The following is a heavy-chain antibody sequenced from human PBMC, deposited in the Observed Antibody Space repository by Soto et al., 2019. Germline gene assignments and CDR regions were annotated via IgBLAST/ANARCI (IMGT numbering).Heavy chain of an antibody. CDR2: ISWDGGST. V-gene: IGHV3-43*01. J-gene: IGHJ6*02. D-gene: IGHD2-8*01. Sequence: RGSLRLSCAASGFTFDDYTMHWVRQAPGKGLEWVSLISWDGGSTYYADSVKGRFTISRDNSKNSLYLQMNSLRTEDTALYYCAKDMDGDVNGFMDVWGQGTTVTVSS. CDR1: GFTFDDYT. CDR3: AKDMDGDVNGFMDV.